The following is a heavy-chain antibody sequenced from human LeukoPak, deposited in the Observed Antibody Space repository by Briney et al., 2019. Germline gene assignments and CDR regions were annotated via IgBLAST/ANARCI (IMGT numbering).Heavy chain of an antibody. J-gene: IGHJ6*03. CDR1: GGSISSGGYY. Sequence: SETLSLTCTVSGGSISSGGYYWSWIRQHPGKGLEWIGYIYYSGSTYYNPSLKSRVTISVDTSKNQFSLKLSSVTAADTAVYYCARGGSGPADYYYMDVWGKGTTVTVSS. D-gene: IGHD2-15*01. CDR3: ARGGSGPADYYYMDV. V-gene: IGHV4-31*03. CDR2: IYYSGST.